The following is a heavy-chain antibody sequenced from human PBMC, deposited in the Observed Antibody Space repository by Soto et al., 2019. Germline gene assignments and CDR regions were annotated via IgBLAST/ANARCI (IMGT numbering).Heavy chain of an antibody. CDR2: IYYRGNT. CDR3: ARGGGSTFNWFDP. CDR1: GGSISSFNYF. J-gene: IGHJ5*02. V-gene: IGHV4-39*01. Sequence: QLQLQESGPGLVKPSETLSLTCPVSGGSISSFNYFWGWIRQPPGKGLEWIGSIYYRGNTDYNPSLQSRVTVTVTPSKQQCSLTLRSVTAADTAVYYCARGGGSTFNWFDPWGQGTLVTVSP. D-gene: IGHD2-15*01.